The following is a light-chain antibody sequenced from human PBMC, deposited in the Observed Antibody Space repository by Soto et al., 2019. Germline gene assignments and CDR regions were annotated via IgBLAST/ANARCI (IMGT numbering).Light chain of an antibody. CDR1: QSVSSN. V-gene: IGKV3-15*01. CDR2: GAS. Sequence: EIVMTQSTATLSVSPGDRATLSCRASQSVSSNLAWYQQKPGQAPRLLIYGASTRATGIPARFSGRGSGTEFTLTISSLQSEDFAVYYCQQYNNWPWTFGQGTKVEIK. CDR3: QQYNNWPWT. J-gene: IGKJ1*01.